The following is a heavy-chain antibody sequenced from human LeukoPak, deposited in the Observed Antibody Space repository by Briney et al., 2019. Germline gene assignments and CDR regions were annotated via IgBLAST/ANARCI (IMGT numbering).Heavy chain of an antibody. CDR1: GGSISSYY. CDR2: IYYSGST. V-gene: IGHV4-59*01. Sequence: SETLSLTCTVSGGSISSYYWSWIRQPPGKGLEWIGYIYYSGSTNYNPSLKSRVTISVDTSKNQFSLKLSSVTAADTAVYYCARVLMVRGVPNWFDPWGQGTLVTVSS. CDR3: ARVLMVRGVPNWFDP. D-gene: IGHD3-10*01. J-gene: IGHJ5*02.